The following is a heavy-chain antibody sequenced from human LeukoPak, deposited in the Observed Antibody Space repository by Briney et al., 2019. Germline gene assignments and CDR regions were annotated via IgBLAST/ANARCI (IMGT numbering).Heavy chain of an antibody. CDR3: AKDPTPNYGMDV. CDR2: PSGSGYNT. Sequence: GGSLRLSCAASGFTFSSHALSWVRQAPGKGLEWVSSPSGSGYNTYYADSVKGRFTISRDNSKNTVYLQMNSLRAEDAAVYYCAKDPTPNYGMDVWGQGTTVTVSS. V-gene: IGHV3-23*01. J-gene: IGHJ6*02. CDR1: GFTFSSHA.